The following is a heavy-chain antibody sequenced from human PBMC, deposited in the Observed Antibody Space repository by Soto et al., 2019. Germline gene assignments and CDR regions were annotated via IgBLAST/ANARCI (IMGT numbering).Heavy chain of an antibody. D-gene: IGHD5-18*01. J-gene: IGHJ6*02. Sequence: PGGSLRLSCAASGFTFSSYGMHWVRQAPGKGLEWVAVIWYDGSNKYYADSVKGRFTISRDNSKNTLYLQMNSLRAEDTAVYYCARVYHTARPHYYGMDVWGQGTTVTVSS. CDR2: IWYDGSNK. CDR3: ARVYHTARPHYYGMDV. V-gene: IGHV3-33*01. CDR1: GFTFSSYG.